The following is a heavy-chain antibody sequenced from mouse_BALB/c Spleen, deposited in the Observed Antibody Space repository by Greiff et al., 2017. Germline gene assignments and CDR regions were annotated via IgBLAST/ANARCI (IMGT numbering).Heavy chain of an antibody. CDR3: ARRRGNLYWYFDV. D-gene: IGHD2-1*01. CDR1: GFTFSSYY. V-gene: IGHV5-6-2*01. Sequence: EVMLVESGGGLVKLGGSLKLSCAASGFTFSSYYMSWVRQTPEKRLELVAAINSNGGSTYYPDTVKGRFTISRDNAKNTLYLQMSSLKSEDTALYYCARRRGNLYWYFDVWGAGTTVTVSS. CDR2: INSNGGST. J-gene: IGHJ1*01.